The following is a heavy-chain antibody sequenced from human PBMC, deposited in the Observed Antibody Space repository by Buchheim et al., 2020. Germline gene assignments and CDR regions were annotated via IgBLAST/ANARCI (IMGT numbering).Heavy chain of an antibody. J-gene: IGHJ6*02. CDR3: AKEYYYGSGTTMAYYYYGMDV. CDR1: GFTFSSYG. V-gene: IGHV3-30*18. CDR2: ISYDGSNK. Sequence: QVQLVESGGGVVQPGRSLRLSCAASGFTFSSYGMHWVRQAPGKGLEWVAVISYDGSNKYYADSVKGRFTISRANSKNTLYLQMNSLRAEDTAVYYCAKEYYYGSGTTMAYYYYGMDVWGQGTT. D-gene: IGHD3-10*01.